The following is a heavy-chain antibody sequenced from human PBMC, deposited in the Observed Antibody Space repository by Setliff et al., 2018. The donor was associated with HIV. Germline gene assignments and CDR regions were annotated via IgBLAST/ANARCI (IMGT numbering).Heavy chain of an antibody. CDR2: IYYSGTI. D-gene: IGHD1-26*01. Sequence: PSETLSLTCTVSGGSISSYYWSWIRQPPGKGLEWIGYIYYSGTINYNPSLKSRVTISLDTSKNQFSLKLSSVTAADTAVYYCARHGRWYFDLWGRGTLVTVSS. V-gene: IGHV4-59*08. CDR1: GGSISSYY. J-gene: IGHJ2*01. CDR3: ARHGRWYFDL.